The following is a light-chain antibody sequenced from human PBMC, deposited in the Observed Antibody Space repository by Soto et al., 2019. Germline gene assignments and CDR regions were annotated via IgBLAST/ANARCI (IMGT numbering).Light chain of an antibody. CDR2: AHS. J-gene: IGLJ3*02. CDR1: NIGTKS. CDR3: QLLDSRTEHWV. V-gene: IGLV3-21*02. Sequence: SYELTQPPSVSVAPGQTAKMPCGGNNIGTKSVHWYQQKPGQAPVLVVYAHSDRPSGIPERFSGSVSGNTSTLTIISVEAGDEADYYCQLLDSRTEHWVFGGGTKLTVL.